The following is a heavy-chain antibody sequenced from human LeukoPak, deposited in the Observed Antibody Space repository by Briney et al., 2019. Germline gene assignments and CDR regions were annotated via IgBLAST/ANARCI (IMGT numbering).Heavy chain of an antibody. V-gene: IGHV4-61*01. CDR3: AREPYSDAFDI. CDR2: IYYSGST. J-gene: IGHJ3*02. CDR1: GGSISSTSYY. Sequence: SETLSLTCTVSGGSISSTSYYWSWIRQPPGKGLEWIGYIYYSGSTNYNPSLKSRVTISVDTSKNQFSLKLSSVTAADTAVYYCAREPYSDAFDIWGQGTMVTVSS. D-gene: IGHD4-11*01.